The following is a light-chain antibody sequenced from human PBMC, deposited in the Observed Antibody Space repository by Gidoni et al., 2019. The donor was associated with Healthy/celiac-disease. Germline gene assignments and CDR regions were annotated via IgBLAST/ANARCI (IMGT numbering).Light chain of an antibody. CDR1: QSISSY. CDR2: AES. J-gene: IGKJ1*01. V-gene: IGKV1-39*01. CDR3: QQSYSTPRT. Sequence: DIQMTQSPSSLSASLGDRVTITCRASQSISSYLNWYQQKPGKAPKLLIYAESSLQSGVPSRFSGSGSGTEFTLTISSLQPEDFATYYCQQSYSTPRTFXQXTKVEIK.